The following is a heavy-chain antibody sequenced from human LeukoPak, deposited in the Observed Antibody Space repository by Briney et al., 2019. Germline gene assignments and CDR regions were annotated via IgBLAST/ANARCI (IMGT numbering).Heavy chain of an antibody. CDR2: INSDGSST. CDR3: ARSRVPADNWFDP. V-gene: IGHV3-74*01. Sequence: GGSLRLSCAASGFTFSSYWKLWVRPAPGKGLVWFSRINSDGSSTSYADSMKGRFTISRDNAKNTLYLQMNSLRAEDTAVYYCARSRVPADNWFDPWGQGTLVTVSS. CDR1: GFTFSSYW. J-gene: IGHJ5*02. D-gene: IGHD2-2*01.